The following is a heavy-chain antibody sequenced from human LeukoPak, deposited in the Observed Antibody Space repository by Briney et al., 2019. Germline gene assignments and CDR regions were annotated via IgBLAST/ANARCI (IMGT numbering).Heavy chain of an antibody. J-gene: IGHJ4*02. CDR1: GGTFSSYA. D-gene: IGHD4-17*01. Sequence: GASVKVSCKASGGTFSSYAISWVRQAPGQGLEWMGRIIPILGIANYAQKFQGRVTITADKSTSTAYMELSSLRSEDTAVYYCARGGDYVLAHLTYWGQGTLVTVSS. CDR3: ARGGDYVLAHLTY. CDR2: IIPILGIA. V-gene: IGHV1-69*04.